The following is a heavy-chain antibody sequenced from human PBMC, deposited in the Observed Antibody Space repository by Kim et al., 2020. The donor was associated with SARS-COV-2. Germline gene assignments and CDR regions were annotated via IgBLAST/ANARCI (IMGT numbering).Heavy chain of an antibody. CDR2: IRGDAVYI. Sequence: GGSLRLSCAASGFTFNQYAMTWVRQAPGKGLEWVSTIRGDAVYIYYADSVKGRFTISRDNSKNTLYLQMNSLRGDDTAVYYCAKGILRTPSSFDYWGQGT. CDR1: GFTFNQYA. D-gene: IGHD5-18*01. CDR3: AKGILRTPSSFDY. V-gene: IGHV3-23*01. J-gene: IGHJ4*02.